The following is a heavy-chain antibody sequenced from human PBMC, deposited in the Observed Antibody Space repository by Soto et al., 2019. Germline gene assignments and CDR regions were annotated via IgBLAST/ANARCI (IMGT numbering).Heavy chain of an antibody. Sequence: QVQLQESGPGLVKPSQTLSLICTVSGGSISSGGDYWSWIRQHPGKALEWIGHIYYSGSPYYNPSLKSRVSISVDTSSNQSSLKLTSVTAADTAVYYCARVVAAAKGHFYYYGMDLWGQGTTVTVSS. CDR2: IYYSGSP. V-gene: IGHV4-31*03. CDR3: ARVVAAAKGHFYYYGMDL. J-gene: IGHJ6*02. CDR1: GGSISSGGDY. D-gene: IGHD2-15*01.